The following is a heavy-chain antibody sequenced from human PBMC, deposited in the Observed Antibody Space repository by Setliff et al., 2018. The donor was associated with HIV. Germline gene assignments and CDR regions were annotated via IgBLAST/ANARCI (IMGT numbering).Heavy chain of an antibody. CDR2: INPKSGAT. CDR1: GYTFSGYH. CDR3: ARNIDMHYDFWSAYDY. J-gene: IGHJ4*02. Sequence: ASVKVSCKASGYTFSGYHIQWVRQAPGQGLEWLGWINPKSGATNYAQKFQGRVNMTRDTSITIVYMELTRLKSDDTAVYYCARNIDMHYDFWSAYDYWGQGALVTVSS. V-gene: IGHV1-2*02. D-gene: IGHD3-3*01.